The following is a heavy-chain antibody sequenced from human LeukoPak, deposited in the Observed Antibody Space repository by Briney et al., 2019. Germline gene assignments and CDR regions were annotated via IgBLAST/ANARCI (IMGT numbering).Heavy chain of an antibody. V-gene: IGHV4-4*07. CDR1: GGSISSYY. CDR2: IYTSGST. D-gene: IGHD6-19*01. J-gene: IGHJ5*02. CDR3: ARSSGWFEENWFDP. Sequence: MSSETLSLTCTVSGGSISSYYWSWIRQPAGKGLEWIGRIYTSGSTNYNPSLKSRVTMSVDTSKNQFSLKLSSVTAADTAVYYCARSSGWFEENWFDPWGQGTLATVSS.